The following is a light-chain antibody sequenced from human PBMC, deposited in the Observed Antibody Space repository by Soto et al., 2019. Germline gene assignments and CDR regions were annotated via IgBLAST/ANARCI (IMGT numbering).Light chain of an antibody. J-gene: IGKJ5*01. V-gene: IGKV1-39*01. CDR1: QSISGY. Sequence: DIQMTHSPSSLSASVGDRGTITCRASQSISGYLNWYQQKPGKAPNLLIYAASSLQSGVPSRFSGSGSGTDFTLTINSLHPEDFATYYCQQSYSTPITFGQGTRLEIK. CDR3: QQSYSTPIT. CDR2: AAS.